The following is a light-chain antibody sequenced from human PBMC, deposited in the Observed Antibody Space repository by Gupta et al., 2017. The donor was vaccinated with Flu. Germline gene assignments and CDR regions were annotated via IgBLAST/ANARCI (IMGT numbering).Light chain of an antibody. Sequence: ATLSLSPVERATLACRASQSVSHYLACYQQQPGQDPRLLIYDASNRATGIPARFSGSGSGTDFTLTISSLEPEDFAVYYCQQRSNRPPYTFGQGTKLQIK. CDR3: QQRSNRPPYT. CDR1: QSVSHY. CDR2: DAS. V-gene: IGKV3-11*01. J-gene: IGKJ2*01.